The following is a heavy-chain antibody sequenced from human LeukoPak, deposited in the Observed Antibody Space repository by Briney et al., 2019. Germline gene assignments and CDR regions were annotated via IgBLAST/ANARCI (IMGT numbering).Heavy chain of an antibody. Sequence: GRSLRLSCAASGFTFSSYGMHWVRQAPGKGLEWVAVISYDGSNKYYADSVKGRFTISRDNSKNTLYLQMNSLRAEDTAVYYCATYCSGGSCNIDYWGQGTLVTVSS. CDR1: GFTFSSYG. D-gene: IGHD2-15*01. CDR3: ATYCSGGSCNIDY. V-gene: IGHV3-30*03. CDR2: ISYDGSNK. J-gene: IGHJ4*02.